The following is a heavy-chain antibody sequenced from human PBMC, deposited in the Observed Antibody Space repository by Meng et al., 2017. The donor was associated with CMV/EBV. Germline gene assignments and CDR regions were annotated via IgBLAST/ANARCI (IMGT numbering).Heavy chain of an antibody. V-gene: IGHV3-48*03. CDR1: GFTFSSYE. CDR3: AREPYYDCWSGYYSGYYGMDV. D-gene: IGHD3-3*01. CDR2: ISSSGSTI. J-gene: IGHJ6*02. Sequence: GESLKISCAASGFTFSSYEMNWVRQAPGKGLEWVSYISSSGSTIYYADSVKGRFTISRDNAKNSLYLQMNSLRAEDTAVYYCAREPYYDCWSGYYSGYYGMDVWGQGTTVTVSS.